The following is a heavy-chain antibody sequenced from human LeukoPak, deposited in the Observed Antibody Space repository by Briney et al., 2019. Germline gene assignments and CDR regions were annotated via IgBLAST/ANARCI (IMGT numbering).Heavy chain of an antibody. CDR1: GFTFDDYG. J-gene: IGHJ4*02. CDR2: INWNGGST. Sequence: GGSLRLSCAASGFTFDDYGMSWVRQAPGKGLEWVPGINWNGGSTGYADSVKGRFTTSRDNAKNSLYLQMNSLRAEDTALYYCARPGEGYYFDYWGQGTLVTVSS. CDR3: ARPGEGYYFDY. V-gene: IGHV3-20*04.